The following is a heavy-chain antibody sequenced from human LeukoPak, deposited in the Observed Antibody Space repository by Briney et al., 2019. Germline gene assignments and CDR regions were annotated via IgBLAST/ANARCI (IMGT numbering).Heavy chain of an antibody. J-gene: IGHJ3*02. CDR3: ARAPQEGWSHFLSDAFDI. V-gene: IGHV3-21*01. CDR2: ISSSSSYI. Sequence: PGGSLRLSCAASGFTFSSYAMSWVRQAPGKGLEWVSSISSSSSYIYYADSVKGRFTISRDNAKNSLYLQMNSLRAEDTAVYYCARAPQEGWSHFLSDAFDIWGQGTMVTVSS. D-gene: IGHD2/OR15-2a*01. CDR1: GFTFSSYA.